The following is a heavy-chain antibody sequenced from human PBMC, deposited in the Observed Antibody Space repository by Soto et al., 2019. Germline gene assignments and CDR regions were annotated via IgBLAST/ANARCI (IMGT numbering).Heavy chain of an antibody. Sequence: SETLSLTCTVSGASIGSNPYSWTWIRQPPGKGLEWIGYIYHTGRTDYSLSLKSRVTISLDRSKSQFSLKLTSVTAADTAVYYCARGCSSTSCYTGFDPWGLGTLVTVS. CDR1: GASIGSNPYS. V-gene: IGHV4-30-2*01. CDR3: ARGCSSTSCYTGFDP. J-gene: IGHJ5*02. D-gene: IGHD2-2*02. CDR2: IYHTGRT.